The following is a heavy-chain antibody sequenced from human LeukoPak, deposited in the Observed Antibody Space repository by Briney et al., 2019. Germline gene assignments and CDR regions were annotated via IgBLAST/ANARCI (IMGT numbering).Heavy chain of an antibody. CDR2: ISSSNSYI. J-gene: IGHJ5*02. V-gene: IGHV3-21*05. CDR3: ARDSELLEWLPDSDL. D-gene: IGHD3-3*01. CDR1: GFTFSSYS. Sequence: GGSLRLSCAASGFTFSSYSMNWVRQAPGKGLEWVSYISSSNSYIYYADSVKGRFTVSRDNAKNSVYLQMNSLRAEDTAVYYCARDSELLEWLPDSDLWGQGTLVTVSS.